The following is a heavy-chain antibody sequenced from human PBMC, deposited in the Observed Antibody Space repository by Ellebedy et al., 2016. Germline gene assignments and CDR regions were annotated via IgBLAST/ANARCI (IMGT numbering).Heavy chain of an antibody. J-gene: IGHJ4*02. V-gene: IGHV3-7*01. CDR1: GFAVGNFW. CDR3: SKSFDS. Sequence: GESLKISXEGSGFAVGNFWMNWVRQAPGKGLEWVANIRPDGGEMNYLDSVRGRFTISRDNAKNSLFLQMDSLRAEDTALYYCSKSFDSWGQGTQVTVSS. CDR2: IRPDGGEM.